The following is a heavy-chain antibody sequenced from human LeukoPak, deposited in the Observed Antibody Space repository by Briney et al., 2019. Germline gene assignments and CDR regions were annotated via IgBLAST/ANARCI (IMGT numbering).Heavy chain of an antibody. Sequence: GGSLRLSCAASGFTFSNSAMHWVRQAPGRGLEWVAVIWYDGTNKYYADSVKGRFTISRDNSKNTLYLQMNSLRAEDTAVYYCARDACGHTYGCIYWYFDLWGRGTLVTVSS. D-gene: IGHD5-18*01. CDR3: ARDACGHTYGCIYWYFDL. CDR2: IWYDGTNK. V-gene: IGHV3-33*08. J-gene: IGHJ2*01. CDR1: GFTFSNSA.